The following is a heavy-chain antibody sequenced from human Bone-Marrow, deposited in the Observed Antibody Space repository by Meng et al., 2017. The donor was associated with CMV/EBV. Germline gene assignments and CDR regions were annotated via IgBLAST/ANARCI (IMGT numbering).Heavy chain of an antibody. CDR2: INHSGST. Sequence: GPLRLSCAGSGFTFSSHWMSWIRQPPGKGLEWIGEINHSGSTNYNPSLKSRVTISVDTSKNQFSLKLRSVTAADTAVYYCAREGYCSSTRCYTNWFDPWGQGTLVTFPS. CDR1: GFTFSSHW. J-gene: IGHJ5*02. D-gene: IGHD2-2*02. CDR3: AREGYCSSTRCYTNWFDP. V-gene: IGHV4-34*01.